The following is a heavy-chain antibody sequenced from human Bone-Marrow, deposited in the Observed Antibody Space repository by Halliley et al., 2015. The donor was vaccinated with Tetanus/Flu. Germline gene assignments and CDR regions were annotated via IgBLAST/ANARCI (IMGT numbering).Heavy chain of an antibody. Sequence: GGVSHSGTPNYNPSLKSRGTISVATSKNQVSLRVSSVTAADTAMYFCARGREGFYYDPSGLDYWGQGTRVTVSS. V-gene: IGHV4-34*01. CDR2: VSHSGTP. D-gene: IGHD3-22*01. CDR3: ARGREGFYYDPSGLDY. J-gene: IGHJ4*02.